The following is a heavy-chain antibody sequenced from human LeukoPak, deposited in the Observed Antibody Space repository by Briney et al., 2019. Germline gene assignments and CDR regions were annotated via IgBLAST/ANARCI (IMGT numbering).Heavy chain of an antibody. CDR1: GFSFTNYA. CDR2: IRGSGGAT. CDR3: AKTQGYFDF. Sequence: GGSLRLSCAASGFSFTNYAMSWVRQAPGKGLEWVSGIRGSGGATYDADSVKGRFTVSRDNSKNTLYLQMNSLRAEDTAVYFCAKTQGYFDFWGQGTLVTVSS. J-gene: IGHJ4*02. V-gene: IGHV3-23*01.